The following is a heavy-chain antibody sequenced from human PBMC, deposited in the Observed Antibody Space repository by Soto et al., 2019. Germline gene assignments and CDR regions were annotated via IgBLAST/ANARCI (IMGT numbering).Heavy chain of an antibody. J-gene: IGHJ4*02. Sequence: EVQLLESGGGLVQPRESLRLSCVASGFTFSNSAMSWVRQAPGKGLEWVAAIAATGGSAYYADSVKGRFSISRDNSKNTLYLQMSSLRGEDTALYYCAKDRRVAEHETDWGQGTLVTVSS. CDR2: IAATGGSA. D-gene: IGHD1-26*01. CDR3: AKDRRVAEHETD. CDR1: GFTFSNSA. V-gene: IGHV3-23*01.